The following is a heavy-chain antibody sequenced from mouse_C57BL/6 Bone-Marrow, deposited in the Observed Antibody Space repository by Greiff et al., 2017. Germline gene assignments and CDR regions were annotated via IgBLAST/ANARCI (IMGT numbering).Heavy chain of an antibody. CDR2: IYPRDGST. D-gene: IGHD4-1*01. V-gene: IGHV1-78*01. CDR3: ARKGGSANWGYAMDY. Sequence: QVQLKQSDAELVKPGASVKISCKVSGYTFTDHTIHWMKQRPEQGLEWIGYIYPRDGSTKYNEKFKGKATLTADKSSSTAYMQQNRLTSEDSAVYFCARKGGSANWGYAMDYWGQGTSGTVSS. J-gene: IGHJ4*01. CDR1: GYTFTDHT.